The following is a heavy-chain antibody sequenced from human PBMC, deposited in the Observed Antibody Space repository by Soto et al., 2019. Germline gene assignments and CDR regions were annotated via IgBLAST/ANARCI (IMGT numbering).Heavy chain of an antibody. CDR1: GYTFTSYD. J-gene: IGHJ6*01. V-gene: IGHV1-8*01. Sequence: QVQLVQSGAEVKKPGASVKVSCKASGYTFTSYDINWVRQATGQGLEWMGWMNPNSGNTGYAQKFQGRVTMTRNTSISTAYMELSSLRCEEPGVYYCAREKTSYGMDVGGQGTTVTVSS. CDR2: MNPNSGNT. CDR3: AREKTSYGMDV.